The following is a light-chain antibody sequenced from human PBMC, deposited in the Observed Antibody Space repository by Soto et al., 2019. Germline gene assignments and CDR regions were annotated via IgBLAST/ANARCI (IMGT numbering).Light chain of an antibody. Sequence: DIQMTQSPSTLSASVGDRVTITCRASQSISYWLAWYQQKPGKAPNLLIYKASSLESGVPSRFSGSGSGTEFTLNISSLQPDDFATYYCQQYNNYWTFGQGTKVEIK. CDR3: QQYNNYWT. CDR1: QSISYW. V-gene: IGKV1-5*03. CDR2: KAS. J-gene: IGKJ1*01.